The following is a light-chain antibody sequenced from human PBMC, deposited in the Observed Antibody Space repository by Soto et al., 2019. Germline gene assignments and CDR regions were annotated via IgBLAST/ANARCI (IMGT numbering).Light chain of an antibody. CDR1: QSVSGSS. CDR2: DAS. J-gene: IGKJ4*01. CDR3: QQRSNWLLG. Sequence: EIVLTQSPGTLSLSPGERVTLSCRASQSVSGSSLAWYQHKPGQAPRLLIYDASNRATGIPARFSGSGSGTDFTLTISSLEPEDFAVYYCQQRSNWLLGFGGGTKVDNK. V-gene: IGKV3-11*01.